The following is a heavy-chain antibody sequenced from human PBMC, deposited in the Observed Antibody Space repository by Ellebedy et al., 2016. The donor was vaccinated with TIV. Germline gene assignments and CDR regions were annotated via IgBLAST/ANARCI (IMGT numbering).Heavy chain of an antibody. Sequence: SETLSLXCAVYGGSFSGYYWSWIRQSPGKGLEWIGEVNHGGSTNYSPSLKSRVTISVDTSKNQFSLKLSSVTAADTAVYYCAREIRSASHDWGQGTLVTVSS. V-gene: IGHV4-34*01. CDR1: GGSFSGYY. CDR3: AREIRSASHD. CDR2: VNHGGST. J-gene: IGHJ4*02. D-gene: IGHD3-3*01.